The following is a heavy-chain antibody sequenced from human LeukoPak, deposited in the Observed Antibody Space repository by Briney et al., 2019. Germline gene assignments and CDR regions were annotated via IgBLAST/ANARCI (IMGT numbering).Heavy chain of an antibody. CDR2: IYSSVT. Sequence: PGGSLRLSCAASGFTFSSYSMNWVRQAPGKGLEWVSFIYSSVTHYSDSVKGRFTISRDNSKNTLYLQMNSLRAEDTAVYYCARRAGAYSHPYDYWGQGTLVTVSS. CDR3: ARRAGAYSHPYDY. J-gene: IGHJ4*02. D-gene: IGHD4/OR15-4a*01. V-gene: IGHV3-53*01. CDR1: GFTFSSYS.